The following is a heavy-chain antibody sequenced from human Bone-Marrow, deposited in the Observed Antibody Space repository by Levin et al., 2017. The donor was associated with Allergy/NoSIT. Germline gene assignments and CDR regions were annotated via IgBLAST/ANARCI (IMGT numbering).Heavy chain of an antibody. CDR2: INHSGST. Sequence: PSETLSLTCAVYGGSFSGYYWSWIRQPPGKGLEWIGEINHSGSTNYNPSLKSRVTISVDTSKNQFSLKLSSVTAADTAVYYCARAVKNTIFGVVTSYFFDYWGQGTLVTVSS. CDR1: GGSFSGYY. CDR3: ARAVKNTIFGVVTSYFFDY. J-gene: IGHJ4*02. V-gene: IGHV4-34*01. D-gene: IGHD3-3*01.